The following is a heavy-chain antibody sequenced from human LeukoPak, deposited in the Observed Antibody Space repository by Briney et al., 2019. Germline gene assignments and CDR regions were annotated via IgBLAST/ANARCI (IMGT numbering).Heavy chain of an antibody. J-gene: IGHJ4*02. CDR1: GFTFSSYW. Sequence: GGSLRLSCAGSGFTFSSYWMSWVRQAPGKGLEWVANIKQDGSEKYYVDSVKGRFTISRDNAKNSLYLQMNSLRAEDTAVYYCARDYYDSSGYYHVGYFDYWGQGTLVTVSS. CDR3: ARDYYDSSGYYHVGYFDY. D-gene: IGHD3-22*01. CDR2: IKQDGSEK. V-gene: IGHV3-7*01.